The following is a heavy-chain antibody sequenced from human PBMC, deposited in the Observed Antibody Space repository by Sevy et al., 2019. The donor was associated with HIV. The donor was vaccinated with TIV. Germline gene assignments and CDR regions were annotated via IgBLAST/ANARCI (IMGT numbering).Heavy chain of an antibody. V-gene: IGHV3-23*01. J-gene: IGHJ4*02. CDR2: ISGSGGST. D-gene: IGHD6-13*01. CDR1: GFTFSSYA. CDR3: AKRNSSSWYRRIPFDY. Sequence: GGSLRLSCAASGFTFSSYAVSWVRQAPGKGLEWVSAISGSGGSTYYADSVKGRFTISRDNSKNTLYLQMNSLRAEDTAVYYCAKRNSSSWYRRIPFDYWGQGTLVTVSS.